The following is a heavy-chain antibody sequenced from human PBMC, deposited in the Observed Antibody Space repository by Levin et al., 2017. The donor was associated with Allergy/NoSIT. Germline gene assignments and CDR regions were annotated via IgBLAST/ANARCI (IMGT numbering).Heavy chain of an antibody. CDR3: AKVTDSSIAAAGTNFDY. Sequence: ASVKVSCAASGFTFSSYAMSWVRQAPGKGLEWVSAISGSGGSTYYADSVKGRFTISRDNSKNTLYLQMNSLRAEDTAVYYCAKVTDSSIAAAGTNFDYWGQGTLVTVSS. CDR2: ISGSGGST. D-gene: IGHD6-13*01. CDR1: GFTFSSYA. V-gene: IGHV3-23*01. J-gene: IGHJ4*02.